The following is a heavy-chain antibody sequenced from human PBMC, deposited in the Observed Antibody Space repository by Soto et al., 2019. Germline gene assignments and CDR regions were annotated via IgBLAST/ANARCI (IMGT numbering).Heavy chain of an antibody. Sequence: GPVKVSCKASGFTFTSYGISWGGQAPGQGLEWMGWISAYNGNTNYAQKLQGRVTMTTDTSTSTAYMELRSLRSDDTAVYYCARDSSGWYYFDYWGQGTLVTVSS. V-gene: IGHV1-18*01. CDR2: ISAYNGNT. CDR1: GFTFTSYG. D-gene: IGHD6-19*01. J-gene: IGHJ4*02. CDR3: ARDSSGWYYFDY.